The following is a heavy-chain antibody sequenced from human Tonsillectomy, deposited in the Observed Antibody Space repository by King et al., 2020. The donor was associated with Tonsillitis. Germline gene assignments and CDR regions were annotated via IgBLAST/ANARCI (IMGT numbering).Heavy chain of an antibody. J-gene: IGHJ6*02. D-gene: IGHD3-10*01. CDR2: IKQDGSEK. Sequence: VQLVESGGGLVQPGGSLRLSCAASGFIFSSYWMSWVRQAPGKGLEWVANIKQDGSEKYSVDSVKGRFTISRDNTNNSLYLQMNSLGAEDTAVYYCARTLFAVRGPMDVWGQGTTVTVSS. V-gene: IGHV3-7*01. CDR3: ARTLFAVRGPMDV. CDR1: GFIFSSYW.